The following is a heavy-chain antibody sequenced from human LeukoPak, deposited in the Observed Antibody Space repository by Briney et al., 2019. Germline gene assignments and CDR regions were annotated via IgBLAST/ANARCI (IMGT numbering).Heavy chain of an antibody. D-gene: IGHD2-15*01. CDR1: GFTLSSYA. CDR2: TSSSDADT. V-gene: IGHV3-23*01. CDR3: AKAPATSCSGVYCYPFDH. J-gene: IGHJ4*02. Sequence: SLSLPCAASGFTLSSYAMRWVRQAPGKSLEAVSATSSSDADTYYADSVRRRYTIPRDNSKNTLFLQMNSLRAEDAAVYYCAKAPATSCSGVYCYPFDHWGQGTLVTVSS.